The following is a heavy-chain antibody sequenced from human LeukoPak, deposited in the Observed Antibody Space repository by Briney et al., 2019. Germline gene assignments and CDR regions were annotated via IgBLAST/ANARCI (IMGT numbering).Heavy chain of an antibody. CDR2: ISYSGGST. Sequence: GGSLRPSCAASGFTFSSYAMSWVRQAPGKGLEWVSFISYSGGSTYYADSVKGRFTISRDNSKNTLYLQMNSLRDEDTAVYYCAKVEYYDRTGHAFRPWYFDLWGRGTLVTVSS. CDR1: GFTFSSYA. J-gene: IGHJ2*01. V-gene: IGHV3-23*01. D-gene: IGHD3-22*01. CDR3: AKVEYYDRTGHAFRPWYFDL.